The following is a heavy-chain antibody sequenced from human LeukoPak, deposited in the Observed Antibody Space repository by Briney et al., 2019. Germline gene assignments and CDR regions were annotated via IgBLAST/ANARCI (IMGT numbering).Heavy chain of an antibody. D-gene: IGHD5-24*01. Sequence: PSETLSLTCTVSGGSISSYYWSWIRQPPGKGLEWIGYIYYSGSTDYNPSLKSRVTISVDTSKNQFSLKLSSVTAADTAVYYCARKNRDGYNWLDAFDIWGQGTMVTVSS. V-gene: IGHV4-59*08. CDR3: ARKNRDGYNWLDAFDI. J-gene: IGHJ3*02. CDR1: GGSISSYY. CDR2: IYYSGST.